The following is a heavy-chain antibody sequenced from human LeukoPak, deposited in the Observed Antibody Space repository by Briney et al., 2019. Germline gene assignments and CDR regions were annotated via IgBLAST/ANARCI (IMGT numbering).Heavy chain of an antibody. V-gene: IGHV4-59*12. CDR1: GGSISSYY. Sequence: KTSETLSLTCAVSGGSISSYYWSWIRQPPGKGLEWIGYIHYSGSTNYNPSLKSRVTMSVDTSKNQFSLTLSSVTAADTAVFYCARVSTTVTTSWFDPWGQGTLVTVSS. CDR3: ARVSTTVTTSWFDP. D-gene: IGHD4-17*01. CDR2: IHYSGST. J-gene: IGHJ5*02.